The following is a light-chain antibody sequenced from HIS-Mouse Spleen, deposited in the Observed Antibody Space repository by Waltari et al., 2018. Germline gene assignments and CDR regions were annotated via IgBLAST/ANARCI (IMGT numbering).Light chain of an antibody. V-gene: IGLV2-14*03. CDR2: DVS. J-gene: IGLJ3*02. CDR1: SSDVGGYNY. Sequence: QSALTQPASVSGSPGHSITISCTGTSSDVGGYNYVYWYQQHPGKAPKLMIYDVSNRPSGVSNRFSGSKSGNTASLTISGLQAEDEADYYCSSYTSSSTRVFGGGTKLTVL. CDR3: SSYTSSSTRV.